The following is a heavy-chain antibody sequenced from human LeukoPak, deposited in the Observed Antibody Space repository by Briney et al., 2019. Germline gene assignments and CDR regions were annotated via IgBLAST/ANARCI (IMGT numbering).Heavy chain of an antibody. J-gene: IGHJ6*03. CDR1: GFTFSGHG. Sequence: GGSLRLSCAASGFTFSGHGFNWVRQAPGKGLEWVSYFNSSSSTIYHADSVKGRFTISRDNAKNSLYLQMNSLRAEDTAVYYCAREKVDIVVVPAAIPGLNYYYYYMDVWGKGTTVTVSS. CDR3: AREKVDIVVVPAAIPGLNYYYYYMDV. CDR2: FNSSSSTI. V-gene: IGHV3-48*01. D-gene: IGHD2-2*01.